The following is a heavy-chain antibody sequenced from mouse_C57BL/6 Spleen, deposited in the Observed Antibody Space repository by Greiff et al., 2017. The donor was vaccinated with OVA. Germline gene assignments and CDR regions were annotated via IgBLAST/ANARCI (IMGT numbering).Heavy chain of an antibody. V-gene: IGHV1-76*01. D-gene: IGHD2-4*01. CDR2: IYPGSGNT. J-gene: IGHJ2*01. CDR1: GYTFTDYY. Sequence: QVQLQQSGAELVRPGASVKLSCKASGYTFTDYYINWVKQRPGQGLEWIARIYPGSGNTYYNEKFKGKATLTAEKSSSTAYMQLSSLTSEDSAVYFCARGDYDYDGGDYWGQGTTLTVSS. CDR3: ARGDYDYDGGDY.